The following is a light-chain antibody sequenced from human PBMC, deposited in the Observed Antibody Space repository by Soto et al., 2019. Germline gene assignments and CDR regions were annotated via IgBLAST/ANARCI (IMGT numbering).Light chain of an antibody. CDR3: CSYAGSYTFV. J-gene: IGLJ2*01. Sequence: QSALTQPRSVSASPGQSVTISCTGTSSDVGTYNYVSWYQQHPGKAPKLMIYDVTKRPSGVPDRFSGSKSGNTASLTISGLQTEDEADYYCCSYAGSYTFVFGGGTKLTVL. V-gene: IGLV2-11*01. CDR2: DVT. CDR1: SSDVGTYNY.